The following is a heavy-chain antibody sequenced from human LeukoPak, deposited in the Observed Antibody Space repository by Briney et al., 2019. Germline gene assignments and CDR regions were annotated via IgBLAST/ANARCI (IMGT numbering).Heavy chain of an antibody. Sequence: SETLSLTCTVSGDSISSRSYYWGWIRQPPGKGLEWIGSIYYSGSTYYNPSLKSRVTISVDTSKNQFSLKLSSVTAADTAVYYCARHSHGSGSYVFDPWGQGTLVTVSS. CDR2: IYYSGST. D-gene: IGHD3-10*01. V-gene: IGHV4-39*01. CDR1: GDSISSRSYY. CDR3: ARHSHGSGSYVFDP. J-gene: IGHJ5*02.